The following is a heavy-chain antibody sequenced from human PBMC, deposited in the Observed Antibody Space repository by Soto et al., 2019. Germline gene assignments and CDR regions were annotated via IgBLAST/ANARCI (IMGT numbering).Heavy chain of an antibody. J-gene: IGHJ4*02. D-gene: IGHD3-3*01. V-gene: IGHV1-18*01. Sequence: ASVKVSCKASGYTFTSYGMSWLRQPPGQALERIGSINAYNGNTNNAQKLQGRVTMTTDTSTSTAYMELRSVRSDDTAVYYCARDLAYYDFWSKQSYYFDYWGQGTLVTVST. CDR2: INAYNGNT. CDR1: GYTFTSYG. CDR3: ARDLAYYDFWSKQSYYFDY.